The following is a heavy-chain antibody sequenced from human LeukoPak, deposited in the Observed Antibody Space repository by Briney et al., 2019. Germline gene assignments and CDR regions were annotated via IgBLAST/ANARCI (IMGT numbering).Heavy chain of an antibody. Sequence: GGSLRLSCAASGFTFSSYWMSWVRQAPGKGLEWVANIKQDGSEKYYVDSVKGRFTISRDNSKNTLYLQMNSLRAEDTAVYYCAKWASWSYYDSSGYYYEGAFDYWGQGTLVTVSS. D-gene: IGHD3-22*01. V-gene: IGHV3-7*01. CDR1: GFTFSSYW. CDR3: AKWASWSYYDSSGYYYEGAFDY. CDR2: IKQDGSEK. J-gene: IGHJ4*02.